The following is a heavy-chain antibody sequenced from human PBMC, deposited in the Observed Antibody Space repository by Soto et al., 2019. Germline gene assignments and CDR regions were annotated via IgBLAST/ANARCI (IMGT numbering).Heavy chain of an antibody. Sequence: QVQLVQSGAEVKKPGSSVKVSCKASAGTFSSYAISWVRQAPGQGLEWMGGIIPIFGTANYAQKFQGRVTITADESTSTAYMELSSLRSEDTAVYYCARDKRSITGTTDWFDPWGQGTLVTVSS. D-gene: IGHD1-7*01. CDR1: AGTFSSYA. CDR3: ARDKRSITGTTDWFDP. CDR2: IIPIFGTA. J-gene: IGHJ5*02. V-gene: IGHV1-69*12.